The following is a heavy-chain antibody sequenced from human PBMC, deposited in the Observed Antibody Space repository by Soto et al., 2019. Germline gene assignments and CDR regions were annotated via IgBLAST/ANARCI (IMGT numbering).Heavy chain of an antibody. J-gene: IGHJ5*02. D-gene: IGHD1-26*01. CDR1: GYNFTRYG. CDR3: ARGISGGYADWFDP. V-gene: IGHV1-18*04. Sequence: QVQLVQSGAEVKKPGASVKVSCKASGYNFTRYGFTWVRQAPGQGLEWMGWINVDNGETKYPQKIQGRVTMTTDTSTSTVYMELRSLTSDDTAVYYCARGISGGYADWFDPWGHGTLVTVSS. CDR2: INVDNGET.